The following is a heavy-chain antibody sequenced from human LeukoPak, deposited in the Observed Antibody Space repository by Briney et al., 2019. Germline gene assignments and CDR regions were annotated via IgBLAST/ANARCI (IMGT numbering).Heavy chain of an antibody. J-gene: IGHJ4*02. V-gene: IGHV3-9*01. CDR1: GFTFDDYA. CDR3: AKETRGYYDS. Sequence: GRSLRLSCAASGFTFDDYAMHWVRPAPGKGLEWVSGISWNSGSIGYADSVKGRFTISRDNAKNSLYLQMNSLRAEDTAVYYCAKETRGYYDSWGQGTLVTVSA. CDR2: ISWNSGSI.